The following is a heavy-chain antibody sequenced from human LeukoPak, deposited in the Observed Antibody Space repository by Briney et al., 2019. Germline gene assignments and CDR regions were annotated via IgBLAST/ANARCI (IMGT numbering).Heavy chain of an antibody. CDR3: ARTFTIFGVVTQIDP. CDR1: GGSVSSGSYY. CDR2: IYYSGST. J-gene: IGHJ5*02. D-gene: IGHD3-3*01. V-gene: IGHV4-61*01. Sequence: SETLSLTCTVSGGSVSSGSYYWSWIRQPPGKGLEWIGYIYYSGSTNYNPSLKSRVTISVDTSKNQFSLKLSSVTAADTAVYYCARTFTIFGVVTQIDPWGQGTLVTVSS.